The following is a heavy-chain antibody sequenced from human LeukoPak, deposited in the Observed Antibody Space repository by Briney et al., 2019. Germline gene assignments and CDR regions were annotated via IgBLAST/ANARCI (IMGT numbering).Heavy chain of an antibody. CDR2: IYSGGST. CDR3: ARGPGIDSSGSPLFFDY. Sequence: GGSLRLSCAASGFTVSSNYMSWVRQAPGKGLDWVSIIYSGGSTYYADSVKGRFTISRDNSKNTLYLQMNSLRAEDTAVYYCARGPGIDSSGSPLFFDYWGQGTLVTVSS. D-gene: IGHD3-22*01. V-gene: IGHV3-66*02. CDR1: GFTVSSNY. J-gene: IGHJ4*02.